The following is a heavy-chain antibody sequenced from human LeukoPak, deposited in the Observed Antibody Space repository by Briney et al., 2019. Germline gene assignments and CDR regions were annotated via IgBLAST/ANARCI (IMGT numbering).Heavy chain of an antibody. D-gene: IGHD2-2*01. J-gene: IGHJ5*02. CDR3: ARLGPSGPLHGVVVPVNWFDP. Sequence: PSETLSLTCAVYGGSFSGYYWSWIRQPPGKGLEWIGEINHSGSTNYNPSLKSRVTISVDTSKNQFSLKLSSVTAADTAVYYCARLGPSGPLHGVVVPVNWFDPWGQGTLVTVSS. CDR1: GGSFSGYY. CDR2: INHSGST. V-gene: IGHV4-34*01.